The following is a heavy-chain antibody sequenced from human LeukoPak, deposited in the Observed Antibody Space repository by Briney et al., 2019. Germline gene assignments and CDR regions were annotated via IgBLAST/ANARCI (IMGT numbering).Heavy chain of an antibody. J-gene: IGHJ4*02. CDR1: GYSFTKYV. Sequence: ASVKVSCKASGYSFTKYVVNWVRQAPGQGLEWMGWMNPNSGNTGYAQKFQGRVSFTMDTSMRTAYMELSSLRSEDTAVYYCARASSWYDSSGSYIYYFDYWGQGTLVTVSS. V-gene: IGHV1-8*03. CDR3: ARASSWYDSSGSYIYYFDY. CDR2: MNPNSGNT. D-gene: IGHD3-22*01.